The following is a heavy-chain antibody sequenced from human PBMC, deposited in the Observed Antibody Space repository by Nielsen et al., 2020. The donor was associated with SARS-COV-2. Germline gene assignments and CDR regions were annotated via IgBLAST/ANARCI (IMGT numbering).Heavy chain of an antibody. Sequence: GESLKISCAASAFTFSTYWMHWVRQAPGKGLVWVSRINSDGSSTSYADSVKGRFTISRDNSKNTLYLQMNSLRDEDTAVYYCAKDPYYGDYGFDYWGQGTLVTVSS. CDR2: INSDGSST. V-gene: IGHV3-74*01. CDR3: AKDPYYGDYGFDY. D-gene: IGHD4-17*01. CDR1: AFTFSTYW. J-gene: IGHJ4*02.